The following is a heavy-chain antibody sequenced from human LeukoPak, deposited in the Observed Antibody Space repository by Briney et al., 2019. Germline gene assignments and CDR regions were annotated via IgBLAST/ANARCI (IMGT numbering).Heavy chain of an antibody. V-gene: IGHV1-24*01. Sequence: ASVKVSCKTSGYTFTGYYLHWVRQAPGKGLEWMGGFDPEDGETIYAQKFQGRVTMTEDTSTDTAYMELSSLRSEDTAVYYCAIVGVLTTVTTAAYFDYWGQGTLVTVSS. D-gene: IGHD4-11*01. CDR2: FDPEDGET. CDR1: GYTFTGYY. CDR3: AIVGVLTTVTTAAYFDY. J-gene: IGHJ4*02.